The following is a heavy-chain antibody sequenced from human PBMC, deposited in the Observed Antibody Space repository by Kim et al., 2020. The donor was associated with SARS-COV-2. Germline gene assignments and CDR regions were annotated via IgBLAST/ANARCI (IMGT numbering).Heavy chain of an antibody. CDR3: ARENYYYYGMDV. J-gene: IGHJ6*02. V-gene: IGHV3-7*03. CDR2: R. Sequence: RYYVASVKGRFTISRDNAKNSLFLQMNNWRAEDTAVYFCARENYYYYGMDVWGQGTTVTVSS.